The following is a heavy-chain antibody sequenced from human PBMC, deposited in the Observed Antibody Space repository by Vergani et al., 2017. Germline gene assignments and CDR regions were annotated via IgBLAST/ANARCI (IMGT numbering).Heavy chain of an antibody. D-gene: IGHD2-15*01. CDR1: GESIRSGSHY. CDR3: ARSRPYCTSGSCPAI. V-gene: IGHV4-61*02. J-gene: IGHJ4*02. Sequence: QVKLKESGPGLLKPSQTLSLTCTVSGESIRSGSHYWSWIRQPAGKGPEWIGHIHTGGSTDPNPSFKSRVSISVDTSKSKFYLKLNSVTVADTAVYYCARSRPYCTSGSCPAIWGQGTLVTVSS. CDR2: IHTGGST.